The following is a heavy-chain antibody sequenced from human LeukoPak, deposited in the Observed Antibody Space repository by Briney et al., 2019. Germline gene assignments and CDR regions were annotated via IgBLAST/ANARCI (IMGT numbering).Heavy chain of an antibody. D-gene: IGHD2-2*02. J-gene: IGHJ6*03. CDR1: GFTFSSYA. CDR2: ISYGGSNK. CDR3: AKVWCSSTSCYTSGYYYMDV. V-gene: IGHV3-30-3*01. Sequence: GGSLRLSCAASGFTFSSYAMHWVRQAPGKGLEWVAVISYGGSNKYYTDSVKGRFTISRDNSKNTLYLQMNSLRAEDTAVYYCAKVWCSSTSCYTSGYYYMDVWGKGTTVTVSS.